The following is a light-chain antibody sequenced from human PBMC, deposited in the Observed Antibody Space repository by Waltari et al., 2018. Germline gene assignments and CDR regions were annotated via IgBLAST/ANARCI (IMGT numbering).Light chain of an antibody. Sequence: SYVLTQPPSVSVAPGRTARITCGGNNIGTKTAHGYQQKPGQAPVMVVYDDIDRPSGIPERFSGSNSGTTATLIINRVEAGDEADYYCQVWDIDSDPSVVFGGGTKLTVL. J-gene: IGLJ2*01. CDR3: QVWDIDSDPSVV. V-gene: IGLV3-21*03. CDR1: NIGTKT. CDR2: DDI.